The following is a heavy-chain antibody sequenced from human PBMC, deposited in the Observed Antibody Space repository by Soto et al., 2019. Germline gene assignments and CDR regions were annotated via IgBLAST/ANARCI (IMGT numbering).Heavy chain of an antibody. CDR2: MWYDGGYT. V-gene: IGHV3-33*01. CDR1: GFTFSIYG. D-gene: IGHD6-25*01. J-gene: IGHJ5*02. Sequence: VQLVESGGGVVQPGRSLRLSCAASGFTFSIYGMHWVRPAPGQGLQWVATMWYDGGYTNHADSVKGRFTISRGNSRSTQYLQMNSLRVEDTAVYYCARGGACITATDPNRSNWCDPWGQGTRVTVSS. CDR3: ARGGACITATDPNRSNWCDP.